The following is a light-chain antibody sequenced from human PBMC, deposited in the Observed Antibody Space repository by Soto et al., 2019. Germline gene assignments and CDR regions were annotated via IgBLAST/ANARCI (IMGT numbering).Light chain of an antibody. V-gene: IGLV1-40*01. Sequence: QLVLTQPPSVSGAPGQRVTISCTGSSSNIGAGYGVHWYQQLPGTAPKLLIYGDNDRPSGVPDRFSVSKSGSSASLAITGLQAEDEADYYCQSYDSSLSGYVFGTGTKLTVL. CDR2: GDN. CDR1: SSNIGAGYG. CDR3: QSYDSSLSGYV. J-gene: IGLJ1*01.